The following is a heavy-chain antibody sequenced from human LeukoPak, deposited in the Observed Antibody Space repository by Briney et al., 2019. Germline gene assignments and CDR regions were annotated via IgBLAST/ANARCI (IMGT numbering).Heavy chain of an antibody. CDR3: ARGARLQPMGEF. D-gene: IGHD4-11*01. CDR2: ISGDGRDT. Sequence: GGSLRLSCAASGFSFSSFGMSWVRQAPGRGLQWVSSISGDGRDTFYADSVKGRFTVSRDNSKTTMFLQMNSLRVEDTALYYCARGARLQPMGEFWGQGTLVTVSS. CDR1: GFSFSSFG. V-gene: IGHV3-23*01. J-gene: IGHJ4*02.